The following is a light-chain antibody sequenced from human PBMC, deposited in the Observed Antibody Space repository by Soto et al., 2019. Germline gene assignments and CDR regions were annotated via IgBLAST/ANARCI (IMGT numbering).Light chain of an antibody. CDR2: GNN. Sequence: QPVLTQPPSVSGAPGQRVTISCTGSSSNIGAGSDVHWYRQLPGTAPKLLIYGNNNRPSGVPDRFSGSKSGTSASLAITGLQAEDEADYYCQSYDSSLSGSVFGGGTKLTVL. CDR3: QSYDSSLSGSV. V-gene: IGLV1-40*01. CDR1: SSNIGAGSD. J-gene: IGLJ2*01.